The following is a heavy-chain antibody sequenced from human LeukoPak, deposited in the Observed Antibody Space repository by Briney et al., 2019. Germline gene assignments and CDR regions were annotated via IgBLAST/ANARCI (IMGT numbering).Heavy chain of an antibody. CDR2: INQDGTQK. D-gene: IGHD1-26*01. J-gene: IGHJ4*02. CDR3: ASGGATFHF. CDR1: GFTFNIYE. Sequence: PGGSLRLSCAASGFTFNIYEMIWVRQAPGKGLEWVANINQDGTQKYYVDSVKGRFTISRDNAKSSLYLQLNSLRTEDTAVYYCASGGATFHFWGQGTLVTVSS. V-gene: IGHV3-7*02.